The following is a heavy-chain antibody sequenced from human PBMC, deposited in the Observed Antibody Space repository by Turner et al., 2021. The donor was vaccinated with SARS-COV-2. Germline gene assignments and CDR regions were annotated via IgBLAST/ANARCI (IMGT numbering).Heavy chain of an antibody. CDR1: GYTFTGYY. J-gene: IGHJ4*02. CDR3: ASSENSSGWHY. D-gene: IGHD6-19*01. V-gene: IGHV1-2*02. CDR2: INPNSGGT. Sequence: QLQLVQSGAEVKTPGASVKVSCKASGYTFTGYYMHWVRQAPGQGLEWMGWINPNSGGTNYEQKFQGRVTMTRDTSISTVYMELSRLRSDDTAVYYCASSENSSGWHYWGQGTLVTVSS.